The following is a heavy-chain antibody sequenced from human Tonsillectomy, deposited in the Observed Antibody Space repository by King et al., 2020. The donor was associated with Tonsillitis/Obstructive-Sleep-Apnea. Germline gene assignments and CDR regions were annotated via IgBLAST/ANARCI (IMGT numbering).Heavy chain of an antibody. Sequence: VQLQQWGAGLLKPSETLSLTCAVYGGSFSGYYWSWIRQPPGKGLEWIGEINHSGSTNYNPSLKSRVTISVDTSKNQFSLKLSSVTAADTAVYYCARGLPRTVRTFDYWGQGTLVTVSS. CDR3: ARGLPRTVRTFDY. J-gene: IGHJ4*02. V-gene: IGHV4-34*01. D-gene: IGHD4-11*01. CDR1: GGSFSGYY. CDR2: INHSGST.